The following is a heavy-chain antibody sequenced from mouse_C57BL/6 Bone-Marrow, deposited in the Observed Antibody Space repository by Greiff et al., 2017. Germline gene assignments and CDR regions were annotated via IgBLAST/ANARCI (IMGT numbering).Heavy chain of an antibody. CDR1: GYTFTSYG. CDR3: AGEESGYGYDGGTGDV. CDR2: IYPRSGNT. Sequence: VQLQESGAELARPGASVKLSCKASGYTFTSYGISWVKQRTGQGLEWIGEIYPRSGNTYYNEKFKGKATLTVDKSSSPAYMELRSLTSEGSAVYYGAGEESGYGYDGGTGDVWGTGTTVTVSS. V-gene: IGHV1-81*01. D-gene: IGHD2-2*01. J-gene: IGHJ1*03.